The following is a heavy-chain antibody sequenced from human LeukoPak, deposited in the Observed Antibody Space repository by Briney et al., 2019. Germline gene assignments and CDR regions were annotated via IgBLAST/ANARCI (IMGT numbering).Heavy chain of an antibody. CDR3: ARDRQGADY. Sequence: SETLSLTCTVSAGSISSYYWSWIRQPPGKGLEWIGYIYYSGSTNYNPSLKSRVTISVDTSKNQFSLKLSSVTAADTAVYYCARDRQGADYWGQGTLVTVSS. CDR2: IYYSGST. D-gene: IGHD3-16*01. CDR1: AGSISSYY. J-gene: IGHJ4*02. V-gene: IGHV4-59*01.